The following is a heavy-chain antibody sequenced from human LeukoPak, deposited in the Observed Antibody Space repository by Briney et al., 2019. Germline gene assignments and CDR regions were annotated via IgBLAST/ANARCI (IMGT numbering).Heavy chain of an antibody. J-gene: IGHJ6*02. CDR3: AREVAARPYYYYGMDV. CDR1: GYTFTSYD. Sequence: GASVKVSCKASGYTFTSYDINWVRQATGQGLEWMGWMNPNSGNTGYAQKFQGRVTMTRNTSISTAYMELSSLRSEDTAVYYCAREVAARPYYYYGMDVWGQGTTVTVSS. CDR2: MNPNSGNT. V-gene: IGHV1-8*01. D-gene: IGHD6-6*01.